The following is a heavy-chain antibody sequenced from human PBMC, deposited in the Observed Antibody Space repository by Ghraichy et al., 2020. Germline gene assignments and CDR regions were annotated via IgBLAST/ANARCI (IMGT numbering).Heavy chain of an antibody. CDR1: GYSFTSYW. V-gene: IGHV5-51*01. D-gene: IGHD3-10*01. CDR3: ARPVRGVMYGMDV. Sequence: GESLNISCKGSGYSFTSYWIGWVRQMPGKGLEWMGIIYPGDSDTRYSPSFQGQVTISADKSISTAYLQWSSLKASDTAMYYCARPVRGVMYGMDVWGQGTTVTVSS. CDR2: IYPGDSDT. J-gene: IGHJ6*02.